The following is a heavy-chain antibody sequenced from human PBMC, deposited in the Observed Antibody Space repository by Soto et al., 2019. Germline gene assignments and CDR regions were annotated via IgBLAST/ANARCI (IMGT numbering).Heavy chain of an antibody. CDR3: ARGRPAIATRWFDS. J-gene: IGHJ5*01. D-gene: IGHD1-1*01. Sequence: SKTLSLTCAVFGGSFSDSYWSWSRQSPGKGLEWIGEITSSGTTYYNPSLKSRVTISGDTSKNQFSLEVRSVTAADTAVYYCARGRPAIATRWFDSWGQGTLVTVSS. CDR2: ITSSGTT. V-gene: IGHV4-34*01. CDR1: GGSFSDSY.